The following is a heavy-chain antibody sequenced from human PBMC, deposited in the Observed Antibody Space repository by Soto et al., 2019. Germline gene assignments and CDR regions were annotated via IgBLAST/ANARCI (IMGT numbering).Heavy chain of an antibody. V-gene: IGHV3-48*03. CDR1: GFSFNTYE. CDR2: ISSSGNTM. D-gene: IGHD2-21*01. J-gene: IGHJ4*02. CDR3: ARTLPFEY. Sequence: LSLSCAVSGFSFNTYEMSWVRQAPGKGLEWVSYISSSGNTMYYAASVKGRFTVSRDNAKNSLYLQMTSLRADDTAVYYCARTLPFEYWGQGTQVTVSS.